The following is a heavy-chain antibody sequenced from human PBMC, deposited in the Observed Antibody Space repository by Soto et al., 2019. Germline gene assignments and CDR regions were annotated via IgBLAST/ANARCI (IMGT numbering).Heavy chain of an antibody. J-gene: IGHJ3*02. Sequence: EVQLVESGGGLVQPGRSPRLSCAASGFTFDDYAMHWVRQAPGKGLEWVSGISWNSGSIGYADSVKGRFTIPRDNAKNSLYLQMNSLRAEDTALYYCAKDKGRQLWPSDAFDIWGQGTMVTVSS. CDR1: GFTFDDYA. D-gene: IGHD5-18*01. V-gene: IGHV3-9*01. CDR3: AKDKGRQLWPSDAFDI. CDR2: ISWNSGSI.